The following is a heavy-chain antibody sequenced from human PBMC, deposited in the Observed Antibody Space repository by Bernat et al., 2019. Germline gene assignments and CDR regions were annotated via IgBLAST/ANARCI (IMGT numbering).Heavy chain of an antibody. CDR2: IWYDGSNK. D-gene: IGHD3-9*01. V-gene: IGHV3-33*01. Sequence: QVQLVESGGGVVQPGRSLRLSCAASGFTFSSYGMHWVRQALGKGLEWVAVIWYDGSNKYYADSVKGRFTISRDNSKNTLYLQMNSLRAEDTAVYYCARERLRYFDWLFDAFDIWGQGTMVTVSS. CDR3: ARERLRYFDWLFDAFDI. CDR1: GFTFSSYG. J-gene: IGHJ3*02.